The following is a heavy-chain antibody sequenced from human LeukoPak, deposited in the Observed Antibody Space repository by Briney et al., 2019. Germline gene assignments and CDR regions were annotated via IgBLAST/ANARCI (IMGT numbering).Heavy chain of an antibody. CDR3: ARAELYYFDY. CDR1: GGSISSGSYY. D-gene: IGHD1-26*01. CDR2: IYTSGST. Sequence: SETLSLTCTVSGGSISSGSYYWSWIRQPAGKGLEWIGRIYTSGSTNYNPSLKSRVTISVDTSKNQFSLKLSSVTAADTAVHYCARAELYYFDYWGQGTLVTVSS. J-gene: IGHJ4*02. V-gene: IGHV4-61*02.